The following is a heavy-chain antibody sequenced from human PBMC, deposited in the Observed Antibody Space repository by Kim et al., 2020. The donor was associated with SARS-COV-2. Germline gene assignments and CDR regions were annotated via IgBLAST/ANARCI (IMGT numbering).Heavy chain of an antibody. CDR2: INPNSGGT. V-gene: IGHV1-2*06. J-gene: IGHJ4*02. D-gene: IGHD4-4*01. CDR3: ARVADSNYWDY. Sequence: ASVKVSCKASGYTFTGYYMHWVRQAPGQGLEWMGRINPNSGGTNYAQKFQGRVTMTRDTSISTAYMELSRLRSDDTAVYYCARVADSNYWDYWSQGTLVTVSS. CDR1: GYTFTGYY.